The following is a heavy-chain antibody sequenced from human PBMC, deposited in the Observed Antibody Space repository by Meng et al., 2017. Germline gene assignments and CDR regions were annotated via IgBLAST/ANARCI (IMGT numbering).Heavy chain of an antibody. J-gene: IGHJ3*02. CDR3: ARAGDYYDSSGRDAFDI. CDR1: GFSFSSYW. D-gene: IGHD3-22*01. V-gene: IGHV3-7*01. Sequence: EVQLVEGGGGLVPPGVYLRLSWSASGFSFSSYWMSWVRQAPGKGLEWVANIKQDGSEKYYVDSVKGRFTISRDNAKNSLYLQMNSLRAEDTAVYYCARAGDYYDSSGRDAFDIWGQGTMVTVSS. CDR2: IKQDGSEK.